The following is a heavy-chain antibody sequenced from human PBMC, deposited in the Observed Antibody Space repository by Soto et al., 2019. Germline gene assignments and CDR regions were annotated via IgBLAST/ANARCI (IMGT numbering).Heavy chain of an antibody. CDR3: ATDLNWEHY. D-gene: IGHD7-27*01. J-gene: IGHJ4*02. CDR1: GFTFGNYW. V-gene: IGHV3-7*02. Sequence: EVQLVESGGGLVQPGGSLRLSCAASGFTFGNYWMTWVRQPPGKGLECVADIKPDGSERYYVDSVKGRFTIYRDNAKNSLYLHMNSLRAEDTAVYYCATDLNWEHYWGQGTLVTVSS. CDR2: IKPDGSER.